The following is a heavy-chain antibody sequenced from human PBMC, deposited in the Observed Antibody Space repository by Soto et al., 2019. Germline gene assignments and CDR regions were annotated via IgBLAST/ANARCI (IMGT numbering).Heavy chain of an antibody. CDR1: GYTFTSYG. D-gene: IGHD3-10*01. V-gene: IGHV1-18*01. Sequence: QVQLVQSGAEVKKPGASVKVSCKASGYTFTSYGISWVRQAPGQGLEWMGWINSYSGNTNYAQKLQGRVTMTTDTSTSTAYMELRSLRSDDTAVYYCARDMGYLWSTADYYGMDVWGQGTTVTFSS. CDR3: ARDMGYLWSTADYYGMDV. J-gene: IGHJ6*02. CDR2: INSYSGNT.